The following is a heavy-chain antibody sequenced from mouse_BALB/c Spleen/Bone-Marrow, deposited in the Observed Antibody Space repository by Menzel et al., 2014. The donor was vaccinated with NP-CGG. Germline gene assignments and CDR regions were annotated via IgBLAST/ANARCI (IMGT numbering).Heavy chain of an antibody. CDR1: GFSLTNYG. CDR3: AREGNLAY. J-gene: IGHJ3*01. V-gene: IGHV2-9*02. Sequence: VKLMESGPGLVAPSQSLSITCTVSGFSLTNYGVHWVRQPPGKGLEWLGIIWAGGSTNYNSALMSKLSISKDNSKSQVFLKMNSLQTDDTAMYYCAREGNLAYWGQGTLVTVSA. D-gene: IGHD2-1*01. CDR2: IWAGGST.